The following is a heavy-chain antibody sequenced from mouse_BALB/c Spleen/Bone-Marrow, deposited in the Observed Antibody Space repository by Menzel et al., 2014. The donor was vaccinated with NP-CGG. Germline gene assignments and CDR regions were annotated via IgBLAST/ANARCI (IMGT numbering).Heavy chain of an antibody. CDR2: INPYNGAT. CDR1: GYSFTGYY. V-gene: IGHV1-34*01. D-gene: IGHD2-14*01. Sequence: EVQLQQSGPELVKTGASVKISCKASGYSFTGYYIHWVKQSHVKSLEWIGRINPYNGATDYNQNFKDKATLTVDKSSSAAYMELHSLTSEDSAVYYCTKNYRCDGALDYWGQGTSVTVSS. J-gene: IGHJ4*01. CDR3: TKNYRCDGALDY.